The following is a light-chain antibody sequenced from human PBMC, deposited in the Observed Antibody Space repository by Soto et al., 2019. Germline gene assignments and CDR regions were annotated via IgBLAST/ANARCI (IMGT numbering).Light chain of an antibody. J-gene: IGKJ1*01. CDR3: QQYNVYWT. Sequence: DIQMTQSPSTLSASVGYRVTITCRASQSIDIWLAWYQQKPGQPPKLLIYMASTLERGVPSRFSGSGSGTEFTLTISSLQPDDFATYYCQQYNVYWTFGQGTKVDIK. V-gene: IGKV1-5*03. CDR1: QSIDIW. CDR2: MAS.